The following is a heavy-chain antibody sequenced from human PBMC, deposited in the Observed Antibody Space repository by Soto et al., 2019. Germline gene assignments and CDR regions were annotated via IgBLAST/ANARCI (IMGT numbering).Heavy chain of an antibody. Sequence: SETLSLTCAVSGGSISSSSWWSWVRQPPGKGLEWIGEIYHSGSTNYNPSLKSRVTISVDKSKNQFSLKLSSVTAADTAVYYCARGLRYFDWRTLVYYGMDVWGQGTTVTVSS. CDR2: IYHSGST. V-gene: IGHV4-4*02. CDR1: GGSISSSSW. CDR3: ARGLRYFDWRTLVYYGMDV. J-gene: IGHJ6*02. D-gene: IGHD3-9*01.